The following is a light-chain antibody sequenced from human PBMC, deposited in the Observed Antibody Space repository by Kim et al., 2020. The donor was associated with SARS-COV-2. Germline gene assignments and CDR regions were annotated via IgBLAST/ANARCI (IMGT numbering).Light chain of an antibody. CDR3: QSWDSGSAGV. CDR1: KLEDKY. CDR2: QDF. Sequence: VSPGQPARITCSGDKLEDKYASWYQQKAGQSPVLVIYQDFKRPSGIPQRFSGSTSGNSATLTIDGTQAIDEADYYCQSWDSGSAGVFGGGTQLTVL. J-gene: IGLJ3*02. V-gene: IGLV3-1*01.